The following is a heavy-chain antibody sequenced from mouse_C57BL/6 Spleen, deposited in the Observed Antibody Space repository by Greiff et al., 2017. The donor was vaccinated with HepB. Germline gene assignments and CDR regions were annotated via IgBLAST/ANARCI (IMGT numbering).Heavy chain of an antibody. D-gene: IGHD1-1*01. V-gene: IGHV5-6*01. CDR2: ISSGGSYT. J-gene: IGHJ2*01. CDR3: AREGIYYYGSSWGY. CDR1: GFTFSSYG. Sequence: EVKLVESGGDLVKPGGSLKLSCAASGFTFSSYGMSWVRQTPDKRLEWVATISSGGSYTYYPDSVKGRFTISRDNAKNTLYLQMSSLKSEDTAMYYCAREGIYYYGSSWGYWGQGTTLTVSS.